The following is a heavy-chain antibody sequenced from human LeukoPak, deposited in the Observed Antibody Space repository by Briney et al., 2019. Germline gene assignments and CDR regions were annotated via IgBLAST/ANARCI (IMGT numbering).Heavy chain of an antibody. D-gene: IGHD3-22*01. CDR1: GMMFSSYE. J-gene: IGHJ4*02. Sequence: PGGSLRLSCSASGMMFSSYEMYWVRQAPGKGLEWVSDISSSGNTRNYADSVKGRFTISRDNAKKTLHLQMNSLRGDDTAIYCCASAMMGFDSSGYYTAAYFEHWGQGTRVTVSS. CDR2: ISSSGNTR. V-gene: IGHV3-48*03. CDR3: ASAMMGFDSSGYYTAAYFEH.